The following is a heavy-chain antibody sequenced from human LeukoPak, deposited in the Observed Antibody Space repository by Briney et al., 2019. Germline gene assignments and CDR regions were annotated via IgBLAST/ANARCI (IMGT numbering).Heavy chain of an antibody. D-gene: IGHD6-13*01. CDR2: ISYDGSNK. CDR3: AKFGFSLAAGQRDY. V-gene: IGHV3-30*18. J-gene: IGHJ4*02. Sequence: GGSLRLSCAASGFTFSSYGMHWVRQAPGKGLEWVAVISYDGSNKYYADSVKGRFTISRDNSKNTLYLQMNSLRAEDTAVYYCAKFGFSLAAGQRDYWGQGTLVTVSS. CDR1: GFTFSSYG.